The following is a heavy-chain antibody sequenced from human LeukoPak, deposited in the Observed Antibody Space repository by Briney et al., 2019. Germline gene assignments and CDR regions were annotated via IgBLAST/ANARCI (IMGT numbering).Heavy chain of an antibody. J-gene: IGHJ5*02. Sequence: GGSLRLSCAASGFTFNDYYMSWIRQAPGKGREWLSYINIGGTNTHYADSVKGRFTISRDNAKKSLYLEMNNRRAEDTAVYYCATDGAGFDTWGQGVLVTVSS. CDR2: INIGGTNT. CDR3: ATDGAGFDT. V-gene: IGHV3-11*01. CDR1: GFTFNDYY.